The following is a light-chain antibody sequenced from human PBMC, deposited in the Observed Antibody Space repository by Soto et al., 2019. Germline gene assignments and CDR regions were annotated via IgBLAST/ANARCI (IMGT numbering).Light chain of an antibody. CDR3: QQYNSYSPT. Sequence: GDRVTITCRASQSISSWLAWYQQKPGKAPKLLIYDASSLESGVTSRFSGSGSGTEFTLTISSLQPDDFATYYCQQYNSYSPTFGQGTKVEIK. V-gene: IGKV1-5*01. CDR1: QSISSW. CDR2: DAS. J-gene: IGKJ1*01.